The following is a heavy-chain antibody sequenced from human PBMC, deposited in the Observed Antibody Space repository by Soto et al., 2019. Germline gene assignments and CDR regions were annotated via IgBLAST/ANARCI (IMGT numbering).Heavy chain of an antibody. Sequence: SETLSLTCTVSGGSISSGGYYWSWIRQHPGKGLEWIGYIYYSGSTYYNPSLKSRVTISVDTSKNQYSLKLSSVTAADTAVYYCAVGPDYGDYWFDPWGQGTLVTVSS. CDR3: AVGPDYGDYWFDP. CDR2: IYYSGST. CDR1: GGSISSGGYY. D-gene: IGHD4-17*01. J-gene: IGHJ5*02. V-gene: IGHV4-31*03.